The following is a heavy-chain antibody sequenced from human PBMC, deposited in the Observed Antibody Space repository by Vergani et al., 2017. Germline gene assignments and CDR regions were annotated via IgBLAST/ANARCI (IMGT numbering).Heavy chain of an antibody. CDR3: AKEERLVVVPAASFDY. D-gene: IGHD2-2*01. V-gene: IGHV1-18*01. CDR1: VYTFSTYG. Sequence: QVQLVQSGAEVKKPGASVKVSCKASVYTFSTYGISWVRQAPGQGLEWMGWISAYNGNTNYPEKFQGRLTMTTDTSTRTAYMELRSLRAEDTAVYYCAKEERLVVVPAASFDYWGQGTLVTVSS. CDR2: ISAYNGNT. J-gene: IGHJ4*02.